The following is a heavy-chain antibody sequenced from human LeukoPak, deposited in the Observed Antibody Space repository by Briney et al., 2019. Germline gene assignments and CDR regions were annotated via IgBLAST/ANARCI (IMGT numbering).Heavy chain of an antibody. J-gene: IGHJ4*02. CDR3: ARVGYSSSSPFDY. V-gene: IGHV3-30*03. D-gene: IGHD6-6*01. CDR1: GFTFSSFG. Sequence: GALRLSCAASGFTFSSFGMPWVRQAPGKGLEWVAVISYDGSNKYYADSVKGRFTISRDNSKNTLYLQMNSLRAEDTAVYYCARVGYSSSSPFDYWGQGTLVTVSS. CDR2: ISYDGSNK.